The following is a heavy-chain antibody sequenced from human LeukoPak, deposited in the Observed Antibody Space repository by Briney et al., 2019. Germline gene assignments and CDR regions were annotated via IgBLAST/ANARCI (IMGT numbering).Heavy chain of an antibody. CDR2: INPNSGGT. J-gene: IGHJ3*02. CDR3: ARAMWHYDSSGIDAI. V-gene: IGHV1-2*02. D-gene: IGHD3-22*01. CDR1: GYTFTGYY. Sequence: ASVKVSCKASGYTFTGYYIHWARQAPGQGLEWMGWINPNSGGTNYAQRFQGRVTMTRDTSISTAYMELSRLTSDDTAVYYCARAMWHYDSSGIDAIWGQGTMVTVSS.